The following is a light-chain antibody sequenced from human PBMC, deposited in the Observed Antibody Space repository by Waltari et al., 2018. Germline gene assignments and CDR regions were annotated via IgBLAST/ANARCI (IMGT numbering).Light chain of an antibody. CDR3: SSYMDSTTLEL. Sequence: QSALTQPASVSGSPGQSITISCPGTSRDIGSSNYVSWYQQHPGKAPKLIIYDVTHRPSGVSNRFSGSKSGNTASLTISGLQAEDEADYYCSSYMDSTTLELFGGGTSLTVL. J-gene: IGLJ2*01. CDR1: SRDIGSSNY. V-gene: IGLV2-14*03. CDR2: DVT.